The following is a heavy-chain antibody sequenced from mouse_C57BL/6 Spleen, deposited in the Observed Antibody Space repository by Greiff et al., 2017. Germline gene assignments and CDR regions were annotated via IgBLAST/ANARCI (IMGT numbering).Heavy chain of an antibody. Sequence: QVQLQQSGAELVKPGASVKLSCKASGYTFTEYTIHWVKQRSGQGLEWIGWFYPGSGSIKYNEKFKDKAPLTADKSSSTVYMELSKLTSEDSEVYFCARHEDGNYYGSSWFAYWGQGTLVTVSA. D-gene: IGHD1-1*01. CDR1: GYTFTEYT. J-gene: IGHJ3*01. CDR2: FYPGSGSI. CDR3: ARHEDGNYYGSSWFAY. V-gene: IGHV1-62-2*01.